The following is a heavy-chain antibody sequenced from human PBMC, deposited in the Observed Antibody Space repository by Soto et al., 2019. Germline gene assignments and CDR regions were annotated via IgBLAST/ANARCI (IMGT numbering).Heavy chain of an antibody. V-gene: IGHV1-18*01. J-gene: IGHJ3*02. D-gene: IGHD3-10*01. CDR1: GYTFTSYG. CDR2: ISAYNGKT. Sequence: ASVKVSCKASGYTFTSYGISWVRQAPGQGLEWMGWISAYNGKTNYAQKLQGRVTMTTDTSTSAAYMELRSLRSDDTAVFYCARLTMAQDAFDIWGQGTMVTVSS. CDR3: ARLTMAQDAFDI.